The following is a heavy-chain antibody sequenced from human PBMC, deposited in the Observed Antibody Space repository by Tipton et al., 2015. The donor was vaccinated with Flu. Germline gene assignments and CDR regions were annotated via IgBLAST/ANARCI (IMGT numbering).Heavy chain of an antibody. CDR2: IKQDGSQK. CDR1: GFTSSLYW. J-gene: IGHJ3*02. V-gene: IGHV3-7*03. D-gene: IGHD2-2*01. Sequence: SLRLSCAASGFTSSLYWMTWVRQAPGKGLEWVANIKQDGSQKYYVDSVKGRFTISRDTSRNTLYLQMNDLRVEDTAVYYCAKRYCSSRGCYIPDAFDTWGQGTMVTVSS. CDR3: AKRYCSSRGCYIPDAFDT.